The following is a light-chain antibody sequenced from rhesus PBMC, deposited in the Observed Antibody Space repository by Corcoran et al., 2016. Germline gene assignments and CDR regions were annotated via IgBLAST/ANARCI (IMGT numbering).Light chain of an antibody. V-gene: IGKV1S12*01. CDR1: QNIYSN. CDR2: AAS. J-gene: IGKJ2*01. Sequence: DIQMTQSPSALSASVGDRVTISCRASQNIYSNLAWYQQKPGKAPKLLLYAASSLQTGIPSRFSGSGSGTDFTLTISSLQTEDSAAYYCQHYYDNPYSFGQGTKVEIK. CDR3: QHYYDNPYS.